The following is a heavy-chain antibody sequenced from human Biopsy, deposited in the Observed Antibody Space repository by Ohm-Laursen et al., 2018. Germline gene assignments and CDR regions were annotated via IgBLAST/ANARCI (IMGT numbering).Heavy chain of an antibody. V-gene: IGHV1-69*01. CDR1: GGTFINYD. D-gene: IGHD1-26*01. Sequence: GSSVKVSCKASGGTFINYDISWVRQAPGQGLEWPPPPIPMFGTANYAQMFQGRVTISADESTSTSYMELSSLTTEDTAIYYCARGPHSGSHSCFDYWGRGTLVTVSS. J-gene: IGHJ4*02. CDR3: ARGPHSGSHSCFDY. CDR2: PIPMFGTA.